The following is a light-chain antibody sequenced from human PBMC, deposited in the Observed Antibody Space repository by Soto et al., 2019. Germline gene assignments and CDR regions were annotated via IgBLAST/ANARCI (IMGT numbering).Light chain of an antibody. J-gene: IGKJ2*01. V-gene: IGKV3-20*01. CDR2: GAS. Sequence: EIVLTQSPGTLSLSPGERATLSCRASQSVGSTYLAWYQQKLGQAPRLLIYGASNRADGIPGKFSGSGSGTDFTLTISRLGTEDFAVYSCKQYDSLPYTFGRGTKVDI. CDR3: KQYDSLPYT. CDR1: QSVGSTY.